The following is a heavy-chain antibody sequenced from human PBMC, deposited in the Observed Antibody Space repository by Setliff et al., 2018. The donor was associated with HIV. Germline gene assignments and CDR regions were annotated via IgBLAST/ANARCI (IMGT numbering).Heavy chain of an antibody. D-gene: IGHD5-18*01. Sequence: SETLSLTCTVSGGSISSYYWSWIRQPPGKGLEWIGYIHTSGTTNYNPSLKSRVTISVDTSKNQFSLKLSSVTAADTAVYYCARRQQLWLLYAFDIWGQGTMVTVSS. J-gene: IGHJ3*02. CDR2: IHTSGTT. V-gene: IGHV4-4*08. CDR3: ARRQQLWLLYAFDI. CDR1: GGSISSYY.